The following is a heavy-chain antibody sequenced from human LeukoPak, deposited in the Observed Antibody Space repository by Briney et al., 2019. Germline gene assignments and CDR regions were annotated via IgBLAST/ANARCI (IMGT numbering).Heavy chain of an antibody. Sequence: GASVKVSCKASGGTFSSYAISWVRQAPGQGLEWMGGIIPIFGTANYAQKFQGRVTITADESTSTAYMELSSLRSEDTAVYYCASWEDYYDSSGYYGWGQGTLVTVSS. V-gene: IGHV1-69*13. CDR1: GGTFSSYA. CDR2: IIPIFGTA. CDR3: ASWEDYYDSSGYYG. J-gene: IGHJ4*02. D-gene: IGHD3-22*01.